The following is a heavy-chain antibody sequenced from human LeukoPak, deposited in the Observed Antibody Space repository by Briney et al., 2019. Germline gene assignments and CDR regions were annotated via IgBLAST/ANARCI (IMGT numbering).Heavy chain of an antibody. V-gene: IGHV1-58*02. CDR3: AADGVVVASTSSPHYYYYGMDV. J-gene: IGHJ6*02. D-gene: IGHD2-15*01. CDR2: IVDGNGNT. CDR1: GFTFTRSA. Sequence: GASVKVSCKPSGFTFTRSAMRGVRQARGQRLEWIGWIVDGNGNTNYAQKFQARVNIARDMSTSTAYMELSSLRSDDTAVYFCAADGVVVASTSSPHYYYYGMDVWGQGTTVTVSS.